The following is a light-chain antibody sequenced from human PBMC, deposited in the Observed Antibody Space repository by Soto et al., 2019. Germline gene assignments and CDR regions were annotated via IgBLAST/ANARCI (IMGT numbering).Light chain of an antibody. J-gene: IGLJ2*01. CDR1: SSNIGDNY. Sequence: QSVLTQPPSVSAAPGQNVTISCSGSSSNIGDNYVTWYQQLPGAAPKLLIYDNNQRPSGIPDRFSGSKSGTSATLGISGLQAEDEADYYCSSYTSSSTHVVFGGGTKLTVL. CDR2: DNN. V-gene: IGLV1-51*01. CDR3: SSYTSSSTHVV.